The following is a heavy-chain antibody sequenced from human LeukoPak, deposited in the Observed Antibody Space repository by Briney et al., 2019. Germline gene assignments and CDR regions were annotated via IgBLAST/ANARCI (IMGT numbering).Heavy chain of an antibody. CDR2: IYYSGST. Sequence: PSETLSLTCTDSGGSISSSSYYWGWIRQPPGKGLEWIGSIYYSGSTYYNPSLKSRVTISVDTSKNQFSLKLSSVTAADTAVYYCANWSYMGAYFDYWGQGTLVTVSS. V-gene: IGHV4-39*07. D-gene: IGHD1-7*01. CDR3: ANWSYMGAYFDY. CDR1: GGSISSSSYY. J-gene: IGHJ4*02.